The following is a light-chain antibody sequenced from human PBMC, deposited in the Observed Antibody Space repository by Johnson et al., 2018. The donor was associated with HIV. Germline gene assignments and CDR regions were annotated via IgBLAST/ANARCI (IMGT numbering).Light chain of an antibody. CDR2: ENY. CDR3: GAWDSSLGAHYV. V-gene: IGLV1-51*01. Sequence: QSVLTQPPSVSAAPGQKVTISCSGSSSNIGNNYVSWYQQLPGTAPKLLIYENYKRPSGIPDRFSGSKSGTSATLGITGLQTGDEADYYCGAWDSSLGAHYVFGTGTRVTVL. J-gene: IGLJ1*01. CDR1: SSNIGNNY.